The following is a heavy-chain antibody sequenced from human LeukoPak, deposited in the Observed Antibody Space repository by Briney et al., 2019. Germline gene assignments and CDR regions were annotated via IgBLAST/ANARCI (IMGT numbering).Heavy chain of an antibody. V-gene: IGHV3-23*01. J-gene: IGHJ4*02. CDR2: ISGSGGNS. D-gene: IGHD6-13*01. CDR3: AKWGHDSSYDY. Sequence: QAGGSLRLSCAASGFTFSNYAMSWVRQAPGKGLEWVSAISGSGGNSHYADSVKGRFTISRDNSKNTLFLQMNSLKAEDTAVYYCAKWGHDSSYDYWGQGTLVTVSS. CDR1: GFTFSNYA.